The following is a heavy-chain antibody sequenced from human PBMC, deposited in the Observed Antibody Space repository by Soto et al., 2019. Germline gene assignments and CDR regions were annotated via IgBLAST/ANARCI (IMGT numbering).Heavy chain of an antibody. CDR2: IYSGGST. Sequence: GGSLRLSCAASGFTVSSNYMSWVRQAPGKRLEWVSVIYSGGSTYYADSVKGRFTISRDNSKNTLYLQMNSLRAEDTAVYYCARDLIAAAGQHYYYYGMDVWGQGTTVTVSS. CDR1: GFTVSSNY. J-gene: IGHJ6*02. V-gene: IGHV3-53*01. CDR3: ARDLIAAAGQHYYYYGMDV. D-gene: IGHD6-13*01.